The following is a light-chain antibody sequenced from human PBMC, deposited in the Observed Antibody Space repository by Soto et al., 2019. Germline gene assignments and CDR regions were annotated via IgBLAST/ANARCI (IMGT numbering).Light chain of an antibody. CDR2: WAS. CDR1: QSVLYNSKYY. J-gene: IGKJ4*01. V-gene: IGKV4-1*01. Sequence: DIVMTQSPDSLAVSLGEKATINCKSSQSVLYNSKYYLAWYQQKPGQPPKLLIYWASTRESGVPDRFSGSGSGTDFTLTISSLQAEDVAVYYCQQYYSTPPLTFGGGTKVEIK. CDR3: QQYYSTPPLT.